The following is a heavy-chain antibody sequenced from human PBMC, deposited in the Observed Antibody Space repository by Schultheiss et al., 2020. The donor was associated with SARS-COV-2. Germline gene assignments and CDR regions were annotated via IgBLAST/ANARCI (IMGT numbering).Heavy chain of an antibody. V-gene: IGHV1-46*01. CDR1: GYTFTSYD. D-gene: IGHD2-8*01. Sequence: ASVKVSCKASGYTFTSYDINWVRQAPGQGLEWMGIINPSGGSTSYAQKFQGRVTMTRDTSTSTVYMELSSLRSEDTAVYFCAAHNPVYYHSRFRTWDFDCWGQGTLVTVSS. CDR3: AAHNPVYYHSRFRTWDFDC. J-gene: IGHJ4*02. CDR2: INPSGGST.